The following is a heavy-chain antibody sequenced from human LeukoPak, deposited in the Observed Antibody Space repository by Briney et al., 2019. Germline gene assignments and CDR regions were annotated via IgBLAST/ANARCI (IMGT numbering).Heavy chain of an antibody. CDR3: ARDYYDILTGCFRY. V-gene: IGHV1-18*01. D-gene: IGHD3-9*01. CDR1: GYTFTSYG. CDR2: ISAYNGNT. J-gene: IGHJ4*02. Sequence: ASVKVSCKASGYTFTSYGISWVRQAPGQGLEWMGWISAYNGNTNYAQKLQGRVTMTTDTSMSTAYMELRSLRSDDTAVYYCARDYYDILTGCFRYWGQGTLVTVSS.